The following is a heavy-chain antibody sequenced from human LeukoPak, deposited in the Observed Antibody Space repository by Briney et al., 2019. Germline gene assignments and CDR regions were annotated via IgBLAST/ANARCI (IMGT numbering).Heavy chain of an antibody. CDR3: ASAVAGPFDY. CDR1: GGSISSSSYY. J-gene: IGHJ4*02. V-gene: IGHV4-39*07. D-gene: IGHD6-19*01. Sequence: RASETLSLTCTVSGGSISSSSYYWGWIRQPPGKGLEWIGSIYYSGSTYYNPSLKSRVTISVDTSKNQFSLKLSSVTAADTAVYYCASAVAGPFDYWGQGTLVTVSS. CDR2: IYYSGST.